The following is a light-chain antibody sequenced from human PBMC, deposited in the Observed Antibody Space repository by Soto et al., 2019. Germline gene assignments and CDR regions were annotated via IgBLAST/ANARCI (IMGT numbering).Light chain of an antibody. Sequence: ETVMTQSQSTVSLSPRERATLSCRARQSVNSNLAWYQKKPGQAPRLLIYAASTRATGIPARFSGSGSGTEFTLTISSLQSEDFAVYYCQQYNNWPLQTFGQVTKVDIK. CDR3: QQYNNWPLQT. V-gene: IGKV3-15*01. J-gene: IGKJ1*01. CDR2: AAS. CDR1: QSVNSN.